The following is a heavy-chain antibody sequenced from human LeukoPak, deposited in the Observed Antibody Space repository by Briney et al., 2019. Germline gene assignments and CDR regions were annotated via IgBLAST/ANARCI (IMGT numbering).Heavy chain of an antibody. D-gene: IGHD6-6*01. Sequence: ASVKVSCKASGYTFTDYYMHWVRQAPGQGLEWMGWINPNSGGTNYAQKFQGRVTMTRDTSISTAYMELSRLRSDDTAVYYCATSSIAARPVDYWGQGTLVTVSS. V-gene: IGHV1-2*02. CDR2: INPNSGGT. CDR3: ATSSIAARPVDY. CDR1: GYTFTDYY. J-gene: IGHJ4*02.